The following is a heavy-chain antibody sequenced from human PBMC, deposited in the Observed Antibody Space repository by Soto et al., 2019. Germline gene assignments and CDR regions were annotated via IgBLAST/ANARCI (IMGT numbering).Heavy chain of an antibody. CDR1: GGSISSYY. J-gene: IGHJ4*02. CDR2: IYYSGST. V-gene: IGHV4-59*08. D-gene: IGHD2-2*03. Sequence: SETLSLTCTVSGGSISSYYWSWIRQPPGKGLEWIGYIYYSGSTNYNPSLKSRVTISVDTSKNQFSLKLSSVTAADTAVYYCARHGYCSSTSCYGGSHFDYWGQGTLVTVSS. CDR3: ARHGYCSSTSCYGGSHFDY.